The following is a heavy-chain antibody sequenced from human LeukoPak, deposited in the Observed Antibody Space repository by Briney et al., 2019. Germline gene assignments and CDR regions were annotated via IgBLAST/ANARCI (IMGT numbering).Heavy chain of an antibody. J-gene: IGHJ6*02. V-gene: IGHV3-7*03. CDR3: ARERWDLISNKYYYYGLDV. Sequence: GRSLTLSCAASGFTFSSYAMNWVRQAPGRGLEWVASIKQDGSEKYYVDSVKGRFSISRDNAKNSLYLQMNSLTADDTAVYYCARERWDLISNKYYYYGLDVWGQGTTVTVSS. CDR2: IKQDGSEK. CDR1: GFTFSSYA. D-gene: IGHD1-26*01.